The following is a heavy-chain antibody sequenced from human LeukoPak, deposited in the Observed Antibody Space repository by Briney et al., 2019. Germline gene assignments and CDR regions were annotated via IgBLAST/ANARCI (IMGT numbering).Heavy chain of an antibody. CDR3: AKVGFSDY. CDR1: GFTFSSYA. D-gene: IGHD6-25*01. Sequence: GGSLRLSCAASGFTFSSYAMHWVRQAPGKGLEWVAVISYDGSNKYYAASVRGRFTISRDTSRSTLYLQMNSLRAEDAAVYYCAKVGFSDYWGQGTLVTVSS. CDR2: ISYDGSNK. V-gene: IGHV3-30*04. J-gene: IGHJ4*02.